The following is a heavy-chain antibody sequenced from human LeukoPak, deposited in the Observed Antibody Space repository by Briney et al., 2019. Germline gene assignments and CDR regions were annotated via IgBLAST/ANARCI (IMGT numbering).Heavy chain of an antibody. Sequence: GGSLRLSCAASGFTFSGSAMHWVRQAPGKGLEWVAFIRYDGSNKYYADSVKGRFTISRDNSKNTLYLQMKSLRAEDTAVYYCAKGGGYEAQYYYYYLDVWGKGTTVTISS. J-gene: IGHJ6*03. D-gene: IGHD5-12*01. CDR1: GFTFSGSA. CDR2: IRYDGSNK. CDR3: AKGGGYEAQYYYYYLDV. V-gene: IGHV3-30*02.